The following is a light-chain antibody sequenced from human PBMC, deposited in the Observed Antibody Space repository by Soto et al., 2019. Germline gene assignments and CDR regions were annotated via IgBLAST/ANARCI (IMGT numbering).Light chain of an antibody. CDR3: SSYTTSSTHWV. CDR1: SSNVGGYNY. V-gene: IGLV2-14*01. J-gene: IGLJ3*02. CDR2: EVS. Sequence: QSALTQPASVSGSPGQSITISCTGTSSNVGGYNYVSWYQQHPGKAPKLMIYEVSNRPSGVSNRFSGSKSGNTASLTISGLQAEDEADYYCSSYTTSSTHWVFGGATKLTVL.